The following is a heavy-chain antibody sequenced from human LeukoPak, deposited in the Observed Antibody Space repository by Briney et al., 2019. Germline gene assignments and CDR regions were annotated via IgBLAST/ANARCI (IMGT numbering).Heavy chain of an antibody. J-gene: IGHJ4*02. D-gene: IGHD4-17*01. V-gene: IGHV4-59*01. Sequence: PSETLSLTCTVSGGSISSYYWSWIRQPPGKGLEWIGYIYYSGSTNYNPSLKSRITISVDTSKNQFSLKLSSVTAADTAVYYCARETTRRYFDYWGQGTLVTVSS. CDR1: GGSISSYY. CDR2: IYYSGST. CDR3: ARETTRRYFDY.